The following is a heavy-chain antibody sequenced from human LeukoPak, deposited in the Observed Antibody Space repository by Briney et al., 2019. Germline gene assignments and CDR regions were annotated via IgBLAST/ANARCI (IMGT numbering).Heavy chain of an antibody. J-gene: IGHJ6*02. CDR3: ARVRLTGFYYYGMDV. D-gene: IGHD1-1*01. CDR2: INHSRST. CDR1: GGSFSGYY. Sequence: PSETLSLTCAVYGGSFSGYYWSWIRQPPGKGLEWIGEINHSRSTNYNPSLKSRVTISVDTSKNQFSLKLSSVTAADTAVYYCARVRLTGFYYYGMDVWGQGTTVTVSS. V-gene: IGHV4-34*01.